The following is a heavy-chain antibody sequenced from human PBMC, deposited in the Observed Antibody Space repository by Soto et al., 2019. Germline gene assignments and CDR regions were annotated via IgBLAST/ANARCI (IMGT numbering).Heavy chain of an antibody. D-gene: IGHD3-10*01. CDR1: GGTFSSYA. CDR3: ARGFRSGSPSNWFDP. V-gene: IGHV1-69*06. Sequence: AASVKVSCKASGGTFSSYAISWVRQAPGQGVEWMGGIIPIFGTADYAQKFQGRVTITADKSRSKAYMELSSLRYEERASYYCARGFRSGSPSNWFDPWGQGTLVTVSS. CDR2: IIPIFGTA. J-gene: IGHJ5*02.